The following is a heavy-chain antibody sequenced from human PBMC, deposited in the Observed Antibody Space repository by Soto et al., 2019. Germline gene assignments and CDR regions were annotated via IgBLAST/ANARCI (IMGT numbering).Heavy chain of an antibody. Sequence: SETLSLTCTVSGGSISSSSYYWGWIRQPPGKGLEWIGSIYYSGSTYYNPSLKSRVTISVDTSKNQFSLKLSSVTAADTAVYYCARHGPPTVTNIDYWGQGTLVTVSS. V-gene: IGHV4-39*01. CDR1: GGSISSSSYY. J-gene: IGHJ4*02. CDR3: ARHGPPTVTNIDY. CDR2: IYYSGST. D-gene: IGHD4-17*01.